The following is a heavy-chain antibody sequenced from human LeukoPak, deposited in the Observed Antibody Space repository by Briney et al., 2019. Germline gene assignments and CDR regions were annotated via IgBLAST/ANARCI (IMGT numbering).Heavy chain of an antibody. CDR1: GFTFSSYS. V-gene: IGHV3-48*02. J-gene: IGHJ4*02. D-gene: IGHD1-26*01. CDR2: ISSSSNTL. Sequence: GGSLRLSCAASGFTFSSYSMNWVRQAPGKGLEWVSCISSSSNTLYYADSVKGRFTISRDNAKSSLYLQVNSLRDEDTAVYYCARERSWYFDYWGQGTPVTVSS. CDR3: ARERSWYFDY.